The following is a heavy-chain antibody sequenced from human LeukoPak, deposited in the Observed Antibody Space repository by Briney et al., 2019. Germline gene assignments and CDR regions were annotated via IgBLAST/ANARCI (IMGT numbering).Heavy chain of an antibody. V-gene: IGHV3-13*01. Sequence: GGSLRLSCAASGFTFSSYDMYWVRQVTGKGLEWVSGIGSAGDTYYPDSVKGRFTISRENAKNSLYLQMNSLRAGDTAVYYCARVDSSGYYSTWGQGTLVTVSS. CDR2: IGSAGDT. CDR3: ARVDSSGYYST. CDR1: GFTFSSYD. D-gene: IGHD3-22*01. J-gene: IGHJ5*02.